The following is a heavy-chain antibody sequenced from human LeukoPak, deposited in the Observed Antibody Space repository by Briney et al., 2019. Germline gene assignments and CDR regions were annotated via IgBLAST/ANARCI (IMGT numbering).Heavy chain of an antibody. J-gene: IGHJ4*02. CDR1: GFTFSSYA. V-gene: IGHV3-30*04. CDR3: ASFTGYVVLDY. Sequence: PGRSLRLSCAASGFTFSSYAMHWVRQAPGKGLEWVAVISYDGSNKYYADSVKGRFTISRDNSKNTLYLQMNSLRAEDTAVYYCASFTGYVVLDYWGQGTLVTVSS. D-gene: IGHD2-21*01. CDR2: ISYDGSNK.